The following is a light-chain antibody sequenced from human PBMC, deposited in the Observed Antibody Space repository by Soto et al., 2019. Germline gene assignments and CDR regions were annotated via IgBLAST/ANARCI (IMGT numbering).Light chain of an antibody. Sequence: EIVLTQSPGTLSLSPGVGATLSCRARESISSQLVWYQQIPGQAPRLLIYDASNRATGVPARFSGSGSGTEFTLTISSLEPEDFAVYHCQKRLSWPITFGQGTRLEIK. CDR1: ESISSQ. V-gene: IGKV3-11*01. CDR3: QKRLSWPIT. CDR2: DAS. J-gene: IGKJ5*01.